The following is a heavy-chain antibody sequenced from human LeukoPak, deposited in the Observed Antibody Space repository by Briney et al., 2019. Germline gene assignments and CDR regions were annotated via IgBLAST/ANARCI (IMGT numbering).Heavy chain of an antibody. CDR1: GFTFSSYS. CDR3: ARVRNLRGDY. V-gene: IGHV3-48*01. J-gene: IGHJ4*02. D-gene: IGHD4-17*01. CDR2: ISSGSSTI. Sequence: GGSLRLSCAASGFTFSSYSMNWVRQAPGKGLEWVSYISSGSSTIYYADSVKGRFTISRDNAKNSLYLQMNILRAEDTAVYYCARVRNLRGDYWGQGTLATVSS.